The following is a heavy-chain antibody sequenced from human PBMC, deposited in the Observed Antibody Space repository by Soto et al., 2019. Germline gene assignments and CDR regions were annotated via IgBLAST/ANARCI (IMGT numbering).Heavy chain of an antibody. CDR1: GGSISSYY. CDR2: IYTSEST. Sequence: SETLSLTCTVSGGSISSYYWSWIRKPAGKGLEWIGRIYTSESTNYNPSLKSRVTMSVDTSKNQFSLKLSSVTAADTAVYFCARVGMVGTVLGSWFDPWGQGTLVTVSS. J-gene: IGHJ5*02. CDR3: ARVGMVGTVLGSWFDP. D-gene: IGHD6-19*01. V-gene: IGHV4-4*07.